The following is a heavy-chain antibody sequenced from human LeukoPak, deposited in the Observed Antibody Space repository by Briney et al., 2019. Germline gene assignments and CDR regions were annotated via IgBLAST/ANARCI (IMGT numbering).Heavy chain of an antibody. Sequence: GGSLRLSCAASGFTFSSYAMHWVRQAPGKGLEYVSAISSNGGSTYYANSVKGRFTISRDNSKNTLYLQMGSLRAEDMAVYYCARTRGKRGYSYGTPHYYYYGMDVWGQGATVTVSS. J-gene: IGHJ6*02. CDR2: ISSNGGST. CDR1: GFTFSSYA. D-gene: IGHD5-18*01. V-gene: IGHV3-64*01. CDR3: ARTRGKRGYSYGTPHYYYYGMDV.